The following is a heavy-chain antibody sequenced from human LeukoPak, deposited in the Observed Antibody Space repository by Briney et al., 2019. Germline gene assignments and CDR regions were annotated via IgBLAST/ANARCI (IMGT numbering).Heavy chain of an antibody. V-gene: IGHV3-7*01. Sequence: GGSLRLSCAASGFTFSSYWMSWVRQAPGKGLEWVANIKQDGSEKYYVDSVKGRFTISRDNAKNSLYLQMNSLRAEDTAVYYCARDYGSGSFYYFDYWGQGTLVTVSS. CDR3: ARDYGSGSFYYFDY. J-gene: IGHJ4*02. D-gene: IGHD3-10*01. CDR1: GFTFSSYW. CDR2: IKQDGSEK.